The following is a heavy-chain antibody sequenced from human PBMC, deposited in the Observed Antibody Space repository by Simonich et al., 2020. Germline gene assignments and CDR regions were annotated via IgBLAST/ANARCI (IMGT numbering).Heavy chain of an antibody. D-gene: IGHD7-27*01. V-gene: IGHV3-30*07. CDR2: ISYDGSNK. CDR1: GFTVSSYA. CDR3: ARDRNWGWFDP. J-gene: IGHJ5*02. Sequence: QVQLVESGGGVVQPGRSLRLSCAACGFTVSSYAMHWVRQAPGKGLEWVAVISYDGSNKYYADSVKGRFTISRDNSKNTLYLQMNSLRAEDTAVYYCARDRNWGWFDPWGQGTLVTVSS.